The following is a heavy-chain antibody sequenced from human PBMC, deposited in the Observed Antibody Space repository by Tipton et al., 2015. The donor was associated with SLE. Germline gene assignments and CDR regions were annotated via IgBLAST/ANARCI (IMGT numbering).Heavy chain of an antibody. J-gene: IGHJ4*02. D-gene: IGHD1-1*01. CDR1: GFTVSSNY. V-gene: IGHV3-53*05. CDR2: IYSGGST. CDR3: ASSPTTRAYFDY. Sequence: GSLRLSCAASGFTVSSNYMSWVRQAPGKGLEWVSVIYSGGSTYYADSVKGRFTISRDNSKNTLYLQMNSLRAEDTAVYYCASSPTTRAYFDYWGQGTLVTVSS.